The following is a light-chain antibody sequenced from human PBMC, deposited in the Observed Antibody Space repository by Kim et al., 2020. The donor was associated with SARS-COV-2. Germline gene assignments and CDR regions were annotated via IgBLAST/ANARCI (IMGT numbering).Light chain of an antibody. CDR2: DVS. V-gene: IGLV2-14*04. CDR1: SSDVGGYNY. CDR3: SSYTSSSTWV. J-gene: IGLJ3*02. Sequence: GQAITSPCTGTSSDVGGYNYVSWYQQHPGKAPKVMIYDVSKRPSGISNRFSGSKSGNTASLTISGLQAEDEADYYCSSYTSSSTWVFGGGTQLTVL.